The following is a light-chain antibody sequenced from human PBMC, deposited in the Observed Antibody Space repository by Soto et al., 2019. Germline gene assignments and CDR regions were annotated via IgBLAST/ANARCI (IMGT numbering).Light chain of an antibody. Sequence: ETVLTQSPGTLSLSPGERATLSCRASQTIRSNYLAWYRQTPGQAPRLLIYGASNRATGIADRFSGSGSGTDCTLIISRLEPEDFALSYCQQYGSSPWKFGQGTKVEIK. J-gene: IGKJ1*01. V-gene: IGKV3-20*01. CDR3: QQYGSSPWK. CDR2: GAS. CDR1: QTIRSNY.